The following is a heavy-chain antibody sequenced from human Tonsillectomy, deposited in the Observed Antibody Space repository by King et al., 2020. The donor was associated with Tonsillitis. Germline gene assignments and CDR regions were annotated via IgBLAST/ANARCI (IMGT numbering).Heavy chain of an antibody. V-gene: IGHV4-39*01. J-gene: IGHJ6*02. CDR1: GGSISSSSYY. CDR2: IYYSGST. D-gene: IGHD3-22*01. CDR3: ARTKIRRDYYDSSGFDYYYYGMDV. Sequence: QLQESGPGLVKPSETLSLTCTVSGGSISSSSYYWGWIRQPPGKGLEWIGSIYYSGSTYYNPSLKSRVTISVDTSKNQFSLKLSSVTAADTAVYYCARTKIRRDYYDSSGFDYYYYGMDVWGQGTTVTVSS.